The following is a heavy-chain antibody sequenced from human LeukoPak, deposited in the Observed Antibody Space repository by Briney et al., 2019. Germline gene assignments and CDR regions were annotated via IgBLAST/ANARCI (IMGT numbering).Heavy chain of an antibody. Sequence: GGSLRLSCAASGFTFSSYGMSWVRQAPGKGLEWVSAISGSGGSTYYADSVKGRFTISRDNSKNTLYLQMKSLRAEDTAVYYCTTEGDNSGYLGHLFDYWGQGTLVTVSS. V-gene: IGHV3-23*01. CDR2: ISGSGGST. CDR1: GFTFSSYG. CDR3: TTEGDNSGYLGHLFDY. J-gene: IGHJ4*02. D-gene: IGHD3-22*01.